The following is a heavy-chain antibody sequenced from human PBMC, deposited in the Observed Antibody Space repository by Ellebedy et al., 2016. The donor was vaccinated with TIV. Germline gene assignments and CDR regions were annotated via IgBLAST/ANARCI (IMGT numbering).Heavy chain of an antibody. CDR1: GGSVSSGRSY. D-gene: IGHD3-10*01. V-gene: IGHV4-61*01. CDR3: AREEGFGGAWFDP. Sequence: MPSETLSLTCSVSGGSVSSGRSYWSWVRQPPGQGLEWIGYITWRGSTNYNPSLKSRITISMDTSKNQIALMVRSVTAADTAIDYCAREEGFGGAWFDPWGQGTLVIVSS. J-gene: IGHJ5*02. CDR2: ITWRGST.